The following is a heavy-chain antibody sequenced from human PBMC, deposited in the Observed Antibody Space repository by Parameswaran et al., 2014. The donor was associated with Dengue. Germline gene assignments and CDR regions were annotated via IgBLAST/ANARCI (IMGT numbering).Heavy chain of an antibody. D-gene: IGHD3-10*01. CDR2: INHSGST. J-gene: IGHJ6*03. CDR3: ARGNPRWYYGSGSYYKGYVYYYYMDV. V-gene: IGHV4-34*01. Sequence: RWIRQPPGKGLEWIGEINHSGSTNYNPSLKSRVTISVDTSKNQFSLKLSSVTAADTAVYYCARGNPRWYYGSGSYYKGYVYYYYMDVWGKGTTVTVSS.